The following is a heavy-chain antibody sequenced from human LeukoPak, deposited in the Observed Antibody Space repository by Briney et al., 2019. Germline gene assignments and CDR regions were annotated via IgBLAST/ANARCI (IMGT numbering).Heavy chain of an antibody. Sequence: GGSLRLSCAASGFTVSSNYMSWVRQAPGKGLEWVSAISGSGGTTYYADSVKGRFTISRDNSKNTLYLQMNSLRAEDTAVYYCAKGQRYSYGFDYWGQGTLVTVSS. CDR1: GFTVSSNY. D-gene: IGHD5-18*01. CDR3: AKGQRYSYGFDY. CDR2: ISGSGGTT. J-gene: IGHJ4*02. V-gene: IGHV3-23*01.